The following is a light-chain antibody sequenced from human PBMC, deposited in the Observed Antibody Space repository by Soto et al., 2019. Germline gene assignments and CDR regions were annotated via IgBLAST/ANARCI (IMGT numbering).Light chain of an antibody. J-gene: IGLJ1*01. CDR2: DVS. Sequence: QSALTQPASVSGSPGQSITISCTGASSDVGGYNYVSWYQQHPGKAPKLIIYDVSYRPSGVSNRFSGSKSGNTASLTISGLQAEDEADYHCSSYISTNTFHVFGTGTKVTVL. CDR3: SSYISTNTFHV. V-gene: IGLV2-14*03. CDR1: SSDVGGYNY.